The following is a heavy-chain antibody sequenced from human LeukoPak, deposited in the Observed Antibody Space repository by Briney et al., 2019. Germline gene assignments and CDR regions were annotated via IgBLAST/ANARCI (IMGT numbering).Heavy chain of an antibody. Sequence: ASVKVSCKASGYTFTSYYMHWVRQAPGQGLEWMGIINPSGGSTSYAQKFQGRVTMTRDTSTSTAYMELSSLRSEDTAVYYCAREMGPLRTYYYYYMDVWGKGTTVTVSS. J-gene: IGHJ6*03. CDR2: INPSGGST. CDR1: GYTFTSYY. D-gene: IGHD4-17*01. V-gene: IGHV1-46*01. CDR3: AREMGPLRTYYYYYMDV.